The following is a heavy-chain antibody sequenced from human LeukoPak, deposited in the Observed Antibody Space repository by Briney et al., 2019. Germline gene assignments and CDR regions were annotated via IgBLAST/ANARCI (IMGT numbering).Heavy chain of an antibody. Sequence: GGSLRLSCAAAGFTLSNYWMSWVRQAPGKGLEWVSVIYNSGSTYYADSVKGRFTISRDNSRNTMYLQMNSLKGEDTAVYYCARRSNPPGRIDHWGQGTLVTVSS. CDR2: IYNSGST. CDR3: ARRSNPPGRIDH. V-gene: IGHV3-66*04. CDR1: GFTLSNYW. D-gene: IGHD1-14*01. J-gene: IGHJ4*02.